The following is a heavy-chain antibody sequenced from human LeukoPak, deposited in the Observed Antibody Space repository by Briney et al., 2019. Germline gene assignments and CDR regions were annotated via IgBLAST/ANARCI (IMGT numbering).Heavy chain of an antibody. CDR1: GGFISSGDYY. J-gene: IGHJ5*02. Sequence: SQTLSLTRTVSGGFISSGDYYWRSIRQPPGTGLERLGHIYYSGSPYYNPSLKSRVTLSVDTSNNQFSLKLSSVTAADTAVHYCARVYDFWSGYLVDPWGQGTLVTVSS. CDR3: ARVYDFWSGYLVDP. V-gene: IGHV4-30-4*08. CDR2: IYYSGSP. D-gene: IGHD3-3*01.